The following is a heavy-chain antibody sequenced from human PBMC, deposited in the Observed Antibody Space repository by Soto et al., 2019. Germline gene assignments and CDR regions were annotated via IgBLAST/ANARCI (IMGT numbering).Heavy chain of an antibody. Sequence: QVQLQESGPGLVKPSQTLSLTCTVSGGSISSGGYYWSWIRQHPGKGLEWIGNIYYSGRTYYNPSLKSRVTISVDTSKHQFSLKVSSVTGADTAVYYCARVFSDSSSFFDPWGQGTLVTVSS. CDR3: ARVFSDSSSFFDP. J-gene: IGHJ5*02. D-gene: IGHD6-13*01. V-gene: IGHV4-31*03. CDR2: IYYSGRT. CDR1: GGSISSGGYY.